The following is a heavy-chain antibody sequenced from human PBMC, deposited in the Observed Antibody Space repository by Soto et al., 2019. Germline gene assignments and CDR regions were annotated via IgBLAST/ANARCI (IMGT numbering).Heavy chain of an antibody. Sequence: QVQLVESGGGVVQPGRSLRLSCAASGFTFSSYAMHWVRQAPGKGLEWVAVISYDGSNKYYADSVKGRFTISRDNSKNTRYLQMNSLRAEDTAVYYCARVPSSSGRAHFDYWGQRTLVTVSS. V-gene: IGHV3-30-3*01. CDR2: ISYDGSNK. CDR3: ARVPSSSGRAHFDY. D-gene: IGHD2-15*01. J-gene: IGHJ4*02. CDR1: GFTFSSYA.